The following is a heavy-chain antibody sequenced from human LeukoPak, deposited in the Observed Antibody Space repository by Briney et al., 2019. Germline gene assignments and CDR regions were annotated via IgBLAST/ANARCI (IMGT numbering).Heavy chain of an antibody. V-gene: IGHV4-59*01. J-gene: IGHJ6*02. CDR1: GGSISYYY. D-gene: IGHD4-17*01. CDR2: IYYSGTT. Sequence: PSETLSLTRTVSGGSISYYYWRWIRQSPGKGLEWIGYIYYSGTTNYNPSLKSRVTISVDTSKNQFSLQLRSVTAADTAVYYCAREDPQTTVPEGMDVWGQGTTVTVSS. CDR3: AREDPQTTVPEGMDV.